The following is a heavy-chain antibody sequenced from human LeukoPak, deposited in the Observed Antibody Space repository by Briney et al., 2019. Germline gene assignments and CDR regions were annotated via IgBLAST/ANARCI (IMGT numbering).Heavy chain of an antibody. Sequence: KSGGSLRLSCAASGFTFSNAWMSWVRQAPGKGLEWVGRIKSKTDGGTTDYAAPVKGRFTISRDDSKNTLYLQMNSLKTEDTAVYYCTSIPITFRPDLVFYCSGGSCYLDYWGQGTLVTVSS. CDR2: IKSKTDGGTT. CDR3: TSIPITFRPDLVFYCSGGSCYLDY. D-gene: IGHD2-15*01. CDR1: GFTFSNAW. V-gene: IGHV3-15*01. J-gene: IGHJ4*02.